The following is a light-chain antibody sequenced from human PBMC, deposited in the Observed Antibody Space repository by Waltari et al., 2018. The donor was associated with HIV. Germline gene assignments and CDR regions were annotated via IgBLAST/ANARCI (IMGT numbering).Light chain of an antibody. CDR2: EVN. V-gene: IGLV2-8*01. Sequence: QSALTQPPSASGSPGQSVTISCTGTSSDIGAYNYVSWYQQHPGKAPKLMLYEVNKRPSGFPDRFPGAKSGNVASLTVSGLQDDDEADFYCSSYAGSDNRVVFGGGTKLTVL. CDR1: SSDIGAYNY. CDR3: SSYAGSDNRVV. J-gene: IGLJ2*01.